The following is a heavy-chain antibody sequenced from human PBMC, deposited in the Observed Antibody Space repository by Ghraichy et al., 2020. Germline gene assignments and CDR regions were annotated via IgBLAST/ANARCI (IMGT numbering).Heavy chain of an antibody. D-gene: IGHD5-18*01. V-gene: IGHV3-7*03. CDR3: ARYSTRDGGYSYDREFDH. CDR2: IKEDGSDK. J-gene: IGHJ4*02. Sequence: GGSLRLSCAASGFTFRTYWMSWVRQAPGKGLEWVANIKEDGSDKYYLDSVNGRFSISRDNAKDSLYLQMNSLRVEDTAMYYCARYSTRDGGYSYDREFDHWAQGTLVTVST. CDR1: GFTFRTYW.